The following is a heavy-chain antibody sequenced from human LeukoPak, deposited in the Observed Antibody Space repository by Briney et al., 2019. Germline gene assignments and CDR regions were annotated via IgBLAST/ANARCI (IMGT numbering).Heavy chain of an antibody. V-gene: IGHV4-38-2*02. CDR1: GYSISSGYY. J-gene: IGHJ4*02. Sequence: PSETLSLTCAVSGYSISSGYYWGWIRQPPGKGLEWIGSIYHSGSTYYNPSLKSRVTISVDTSNNQFSLKLSSVTAADTAVYYCARDNSNTHFDYWGRGTLVTVSS. CDR2: IYHSGST. D-gene: IGHD4-11*01. CDR3: ARDNSNTHFDY.